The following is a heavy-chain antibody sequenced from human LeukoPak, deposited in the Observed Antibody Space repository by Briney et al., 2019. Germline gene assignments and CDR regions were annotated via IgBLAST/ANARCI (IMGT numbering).Heavy chain of an antibody. CDR1: GYTFTNYA. Sequence: WASVKVSCKASGYTFTNYAMNWVRQAPGQGLEWMGWINTNTGNPTYAQGFTGRFVFSLDTSVSTAYLQISSLKADDTAVYYCARDPYTSSSWYRGRANNWFDPWGQGTLVTVSS. V-gene: IGHV7-4-1*02. CDR2: INTNTGNP. CDR3: ARDPYTSSSWYRGRANNWFDP. J-gene: IGHJ5*02. D-gene: IGHD6-13*01.